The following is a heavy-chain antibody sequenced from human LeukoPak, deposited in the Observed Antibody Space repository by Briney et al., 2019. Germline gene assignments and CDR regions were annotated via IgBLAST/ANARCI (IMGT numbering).Heavy chain of an antibody. Sequence: SETLSLTCTVSGGSISSYYWSWIRQPPGKGLEWIGYICTSGSTNYNPSLKSRVTISVDTSKNQFSLKLSSVTAADTAVYYCARKPHGLGNWFDPWGQGTLVTVSS. D-gene: IGHD3/OR15-3a*01. V-gene: IGHV4-4*09. CDR1: GGSISSYY. CDR3: ARKPHGLGNWFDP. CDR2: ICTSGST. J-gene: IGHJ5*02.